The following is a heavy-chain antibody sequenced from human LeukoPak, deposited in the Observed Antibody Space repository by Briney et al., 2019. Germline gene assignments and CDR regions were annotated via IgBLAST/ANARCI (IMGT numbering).Heavy chain of an antibody. J-gene: IGHJ3*02. D-gene: IGHD4-17*01. Sequence: GGSLRLSCAASGFTFSSYSMNWVRQAPGRGLEWVSSISSSSSYIYYADSLKGRFTISRDNAKDSLYLQMNSLRAEDTAVYYCARDRIIYGDYGDAFDIWGQGTVVTVSS. V-gene: IGHV3-21*01. CDR1: GFTFSSYS. CDR2: ISSSSSYI. CDR3: ARDRIIYGDYGDAFDI.